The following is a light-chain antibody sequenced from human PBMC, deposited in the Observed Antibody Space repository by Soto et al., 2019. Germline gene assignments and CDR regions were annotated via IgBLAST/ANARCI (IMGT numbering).Light chain of an antibody. Sequence: DIQMTQSPSTLSASVGDRVTITCRASQNIHMWLAWYQQKPGKAPKLLIYRTSILESGVSFRFSGTGSEKEFSLAISSLQPDDFATYFCQQYYLYPPAFGPGTKVEI. CDR2: RTS. CDR3: QQYYLYPPA. CDR1: QNIHMW. J-gene: IGKJ3*01. V-gene: IGKV1-5*03.